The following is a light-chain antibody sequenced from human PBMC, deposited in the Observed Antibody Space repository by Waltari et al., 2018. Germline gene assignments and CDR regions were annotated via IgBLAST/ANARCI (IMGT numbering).Light chain of an antibody. CDR3: QVSFHFPLT. V-gene: IGKV1-5*03. CDR1: QSISSW. J-gene: IGKJ4*01. Sequence: DIQMTQSPSTLSASVGDRVTITCRASQSISSWLAWYQQKPGKVPKLLIYQASSLQSGVPSRFSGSGSGTEFTLTISSLQPDDFATYYCQVSFHFPLTFGGGTKLEIK. CDR2: QAS.